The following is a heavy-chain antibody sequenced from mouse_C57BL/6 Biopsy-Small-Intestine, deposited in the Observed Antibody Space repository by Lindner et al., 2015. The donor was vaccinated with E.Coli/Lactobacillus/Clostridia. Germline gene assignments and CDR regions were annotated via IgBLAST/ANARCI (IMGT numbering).Heavy chain of an antibody. D-gene: IGHD1-1*01. CDR2: INPSNGGT. CDR3: ARAGGSSRYFDY. Sequence: VQLQESGTELVKPGASVKLSCKASGYTFTSYWMHWVKQRPGQGLEWIGNINPSNGGTNYNEKFKSKATLTVDKSSSTAYMQLSSLTTEDSAIYYCARAGGSSRYFDYWGQGTTLTVSS. J-gene: IGHJ2*01. CDR1: GYTFTSYW. V-gene: IGHV1-53*01.